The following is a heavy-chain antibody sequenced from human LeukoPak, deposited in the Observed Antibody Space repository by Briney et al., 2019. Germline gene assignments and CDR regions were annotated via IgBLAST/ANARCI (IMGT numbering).Heavy chain of an antibody. CDR1: GFTVSSNY. J-gene: IGHJ4*02. V-gene: IGHV3-53*01. Sequence: GGSLRLSCAASGFTVSSNYMSWVRQAPGKGLEWVSVIYSGGSTYYADSVKGRFTISRDNAKNSLYLQMNSLRAEDTAVYYCARSINGLWFGLWGQGTLVTVSS. CDR2: IYSGGST. D-gene: IGHD3-10*01. CDR3: ARSINGLWFGL.